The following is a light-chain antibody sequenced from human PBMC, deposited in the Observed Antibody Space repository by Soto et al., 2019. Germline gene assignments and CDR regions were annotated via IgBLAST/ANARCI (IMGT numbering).Light chain of an antibody. CDR1: QSISNW. Sequence: DIQVTQAPSTLSASVGDRVTITCRASQSISNWLAWYQQKPGKAPTLLIYDVSRLESGVPSRFSGSGSGKEFTLTINSLQPDDFATYYCKQYDTYYTFGQGTKVDIK. CDR3: KQYDTYYT. CDR2: DVS. V-gene: IGKV1-5*01. J-gene: IGKJ2*01.